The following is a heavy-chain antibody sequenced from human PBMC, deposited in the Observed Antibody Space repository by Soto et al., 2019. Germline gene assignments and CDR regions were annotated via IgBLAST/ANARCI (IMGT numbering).Heavy chain of an antibody. CDR2: IIPIFGTA. J-gene: IGHJ4*02. Sequence: SVKVSCKASGGTFSSYAISWVRQAPGQGLEWMGGIIPIFGTANYAQKVQGRVTITADESTSTAYMELSSLRSEDTAVYYCASRLVVVPAAAFDYWGQGTLVTVSS. CDR3: ASRLVVVPAAAFDY. CDR1: GGTFSSYA. D-gene: IGHD2-2*01. V-gene: IGHV1-69*13.